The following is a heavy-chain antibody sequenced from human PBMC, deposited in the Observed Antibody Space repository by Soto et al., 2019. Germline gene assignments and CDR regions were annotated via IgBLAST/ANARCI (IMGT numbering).Heavy chain of an antibody. D-gene: IGHD1-20*01. Sequence: SETLSLTCTVSGGSISSGGYYWSWIRQHPGKGLEWIGYIYYSGSTYYNPSLKSRVTISVDTSKNQFSLKLSSVTAADTAVYYCARFIPGAGSDYWGQGTLVTVSS. V-gene: IGHV4-31*03. J-gene: IGHJ4*02. CDR2: IYYSGST. CDR3: ARFIPGAGSDY. CDR1: GGSISSGGYY.